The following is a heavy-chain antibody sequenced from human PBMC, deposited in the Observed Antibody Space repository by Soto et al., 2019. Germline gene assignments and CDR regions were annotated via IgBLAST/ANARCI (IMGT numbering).Heavy chain of an antibody. V-gene: IGHV1-18*01. Sequence: ASVKVSCKASGYTFTSYGISWVRQAPGQGLEWMGWISAYSGNTNYAQKLQGRVTMTTDTSTSTAYMELRSLRSDDTAVYYCARVGLGYCTNGVCGWFDPWGQGTLVNVSS. D-gene: IGHD2-8*01. CDR2: ISAYSGNT. CDR1: GYTFTSYG. CDR3: ARVGLGYCTNGVCGWFDP. J-gene: IGHJ5*02.